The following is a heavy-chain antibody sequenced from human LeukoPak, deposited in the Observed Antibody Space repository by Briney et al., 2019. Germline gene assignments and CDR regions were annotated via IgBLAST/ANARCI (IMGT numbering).Heavy chain of an antibody. Sequence: KASETLSLTCAVSGGSISSYYWSWIRQPAGKGLEWIGRIYTSGSTNYNPSLKSRVTMSVDTSKNQFSLKLSSVTAADTAVYYCARGRSSMVRGYYYYMDVWGKGTTVTISS. CDR2: IYTSGST. D-gene: IGHD3-10*01. CDR1: GGSISSYY. J-gene: IGHJ6*03. V-gene: IGHV4-4*07. CDR3: ARGRSSMVRGYYYYMDV.